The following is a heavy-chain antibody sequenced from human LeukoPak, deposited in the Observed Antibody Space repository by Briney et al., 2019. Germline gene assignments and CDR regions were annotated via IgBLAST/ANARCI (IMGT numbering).Heavy chain of an antibody. CDR3: ARERGSGATDILTGYYNDAFDI. CDR2: ISSSSSYI. Sequence: GGSLRLSCAASGFTFSSYSMTWVRQAPGKGLEWVSSISSSSSYIYYADSVKGRFTVSRDNAKNSLYLQMNSLRAEDTAVYYCARERGSGATDILTGYYNDAFDIWGQGTMVTVSS. V-gene: IGHV3-21*01. J-gene: IGHJ3*02. D-gene: IGHD3-9*01. CDR1: GFTFSSYS.